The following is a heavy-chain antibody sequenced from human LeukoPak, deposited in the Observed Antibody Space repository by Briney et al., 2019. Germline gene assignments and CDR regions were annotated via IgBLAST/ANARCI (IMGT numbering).Heavy chain of an antibody. J-gene: IGHJ4*01. V-gene: IGHV4-61*02. CDR2: IYTSGST. D-gene: IGHD3-22*01. Sequence: SETLSLTCTVSGGSISSGSYYWSWIRQPAGKGLEWIGRIYTSGSTNYNPSLKSRVTISVDTSKNQFSLKLSSVTAADTAVYYCARGQMGRDSSGYYYKGSGDYWGQEPWSPSPQ. CDR3: ARGQMGRDSSGYYYKGSGDY. CDR1: GGSISSGSYY.